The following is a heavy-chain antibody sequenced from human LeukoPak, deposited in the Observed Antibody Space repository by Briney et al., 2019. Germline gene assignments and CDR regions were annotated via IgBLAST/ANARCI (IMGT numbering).Heavy chain of an antibody. CDR3: ATTGGDIYYYYMDV. D-gene: IGHD3-16*01. CDR2: IIPVLSTA. V-gene: IGHV1-69*13. Sequence: SVKVSCKASGDTFSRYAISWVRQAPGQGLEWMGGIIPVLSTANYSQKFQDRVTITADESTSTTYMELSSLKSEDTAVYYCATTGGDIYYYYMDVWGKGTTVTISS. J-gene: IGHJ6*03. CDR1: GDTFSRYA.